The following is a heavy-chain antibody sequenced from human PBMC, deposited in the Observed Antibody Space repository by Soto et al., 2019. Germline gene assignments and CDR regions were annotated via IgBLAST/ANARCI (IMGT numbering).Heavy chain of an antibody. CDR1: GFTFSSYA. CDR2: ISYDGSNK. V-gene: IGHV3-30-3*01. D-gene: IGHD4-4*01. J-gene: IGHJ2*01. CDR3: ARPLWRDDYNWGYFDL. Sequence: QVQLVESGGGVVQPGRSLRLSCAASGFTFSSYAMHWVRQAPGKGLEWVAVISYDGSNKYYADSVKGRFTISRDNSKNTLYLQMSSLRAEDTAVYYCARPLWRDDYNWGYFDLGGRGTLVTVSS.